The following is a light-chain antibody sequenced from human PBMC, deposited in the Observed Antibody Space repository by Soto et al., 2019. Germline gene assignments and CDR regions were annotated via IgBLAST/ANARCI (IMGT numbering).Light chain of an antibody. CDR2: VTSDGSH. J-gene: IGLJ3*02. CDR3: QAWGTGGV. Sequence: QLVLTQSPSASASPGASVKLTCTLSGGHSDYAIAWHQQQPEKGPRYLMKVTSDGSHTKGDGIPDRFSGSSSGADRYLTISSLRSDDEADYYCQAWGTGGVFGGGTKVTVL. V-gene: IGLV4-69*01. CDR1: GGHSDYA.